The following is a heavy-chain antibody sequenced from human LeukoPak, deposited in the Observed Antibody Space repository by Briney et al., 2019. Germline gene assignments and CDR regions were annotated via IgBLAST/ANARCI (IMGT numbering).Heavy chain of an antibody. CDR3: ARAPLGYCSSTSCPLGYYYMDV. D-gene: IGHD2-2*01. CDR1: GFTFSSYA. Sequence: MAGGSLRLSCAASGFTFSSYAISWVRQAPGQGLEWMGGIIPIFGTANYAQKFQGRVTITADESTSTAYMELSSLRSEDTAVYYCARAPLGYCSSTSCPLGYYYMDVWGKGTTVTVSS. V-gene: IGHV1-69*01. CDR2: IIPIFGTA. J-gene: IGHJ6*03.